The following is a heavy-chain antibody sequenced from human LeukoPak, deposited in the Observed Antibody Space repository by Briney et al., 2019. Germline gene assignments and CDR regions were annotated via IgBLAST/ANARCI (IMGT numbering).Heavy chain of an antibody. V-gene: IGHV3-66*04. CDR3: ARQRAFDI. CDR2: IYSDGST. CDR1: GLTVSSNY. J-gene: IGHJ3*02. Sequence: GGSLRLSCVASGLTVSSNYMSWVRQAPGKGLQWVSVIYSDGSTYYADSVKGRFTISRDNSKNTLYLQMDSLRAEDTAVYYCARQRAFDIWGQGTMVTVSS.